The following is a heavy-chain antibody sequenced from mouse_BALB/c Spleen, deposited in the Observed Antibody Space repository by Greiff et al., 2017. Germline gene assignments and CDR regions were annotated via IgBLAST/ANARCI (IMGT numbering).Heavy chain of an antibody. Sequence: EVQLVESGGGLVQPGGSMKLSCVASGFTFSSYWMSWVRQSPEKGLEWVAEIRLKSDNYATHYAESVKGKFTISRDDSKSRLYLQMNSLRAEDTGIYYCTGNWDTAYWGQGTLVTVSA. J-gene: IGHJ3*01. CDR3: TGNWDTAY. CDR1: GFTFSSYW. V-gene: IGHV6-6*02. CDR2: IRLKSDNYAT. D-gene: IGHD4-1*01.